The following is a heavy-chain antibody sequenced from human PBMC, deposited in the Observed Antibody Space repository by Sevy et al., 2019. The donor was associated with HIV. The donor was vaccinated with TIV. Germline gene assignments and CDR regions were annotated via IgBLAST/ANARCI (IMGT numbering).Heavy chain of an antibody. CDR1: GYTFTSYG. V-gene: IGHV1-18*01. CDR2: ISAYNGNT. Sequence: ASVKVSGKASGYTFTSYGISWVRQAPGQGLEWMGWISAYNGNTNYAQKLQGRVTMTTDTSTSTAYMELRSLRSDDTAVYYCARGHVLRYFDWLAGGSNFDYWGQGTLVTVSS. CDR3: ARGHVLRYFDWLAGGSNFDY. J-gene: IGHJ4*02. D-gene: IGHD3-9*01.